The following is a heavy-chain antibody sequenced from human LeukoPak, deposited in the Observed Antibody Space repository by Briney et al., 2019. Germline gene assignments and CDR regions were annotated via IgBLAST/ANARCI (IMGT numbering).Heavy chain of an antibody. D-gene: IGHD2/OR15-2a*01. J-gene: IGHJ4*02. CDR1: GYKFTSYW. CDR2: LYPIDFDK. Sequence: GESLKISCKASGYKFTSYWIAWVRQKPGHGLEWMGSLYPIDFDKTYSPSFQGQVTMSADRSINTAYLQWSSLKASNTAMYYCVRQKIVPGTSQLRTFDAWGLGTLVSVSS. CDR3: VRQKIVPGTSQLRTFDA. V-gene: IGHV5-51*01.